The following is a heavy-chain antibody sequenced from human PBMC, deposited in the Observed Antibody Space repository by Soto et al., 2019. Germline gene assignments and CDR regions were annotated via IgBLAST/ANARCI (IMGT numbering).Heavy chain of an antibody. J-gene: IGHJ6*02. CDR1: GGSISSYY. CDR3: AREGWGGYDPLGYYYGMAV. V-gene: IGHV4-4*07. D-gene: IGHD5-12*01. Sequence: QVQLQESGPGLVKPSETLSLTCTVSGGSISSYYWSWIRQRAGKGLAWIGRIYTSGSTNYNPSLKIRVTMSVDTSKIQFALKLSCVTAANTAVYYCAREGWGGYDPLGYYYGMAVWGQGTTVTVSS. CDR2: IYTSGST.